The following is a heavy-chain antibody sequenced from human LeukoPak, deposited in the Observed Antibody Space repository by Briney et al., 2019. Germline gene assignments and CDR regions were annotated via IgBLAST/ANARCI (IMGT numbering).Heavy chain of an antibody. Sequence: SETPSLTCAVYGGSFSGYYWSWIRQPPGKGLEWIGEINHSGSTNYNPSLKSRVTISVDTSKNQFSLKLSSVTAADTAVYYCARGNMVRGVISWGQGTLVTVSS. CDR3: ARGNMVRGVIS. V-gene: IGHV4-34*01. D-gene: IGHD3-10*01. CDR1: GGSFSGYY. CDR2: INHSGST. J-gene: IGHJ4*02.